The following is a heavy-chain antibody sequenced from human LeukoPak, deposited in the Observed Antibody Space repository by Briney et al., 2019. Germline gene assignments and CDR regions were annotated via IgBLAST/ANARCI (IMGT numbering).Heavy chain of an antibody. V-gene: IGHV3-7*01. D-gene: IGHD4-11*01. J-gene: IGHJ6*04. CDR2: IKQDGSEK. CDR3: ARGNLIPWALMDV. Sequence: GGSLRLSCAASGFTFSSYWMSWVRQAPGKGLEWVANIKQDGSEKYYVDSVKGRFTISRDNAKNSLYLQMNSLRAEDTAVYYCARGNLIPWALMDVWGKGTTVTVSS. CDR1: GFTFSSYW.